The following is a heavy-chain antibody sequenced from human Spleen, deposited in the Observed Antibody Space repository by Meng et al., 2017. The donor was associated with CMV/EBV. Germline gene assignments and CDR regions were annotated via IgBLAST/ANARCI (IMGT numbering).Heavy chain of an antibody. V-gene: IGHV4-34*01. Sequence: AVYGGSFSGYYWSWIRQPPGKGLEWIGEINHSGSTNYNPSLKSRVTISVDTSKNQFSLKLSSVTAADTAVYYCARGHSYGRIRTNWFDPWGQGTLVTVSS. CDR2: INHSGST. D-gene: IGHD5-18*01. CDR1: GGSFSGYY. CDR3: ARGHSYGRIRTNWFDP. J-gene: IGHJ5*02.